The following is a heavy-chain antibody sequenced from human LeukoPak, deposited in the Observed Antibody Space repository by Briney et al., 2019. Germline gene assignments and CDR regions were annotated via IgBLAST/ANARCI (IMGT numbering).Heavy chain of an antibody. CDR2: ISSSSSYI. Sequence: GGSLRLSCAASGFTFSSYSMNGVRPAPGKGLDGVSSISSSSSYIYYADSVKGRFTISRDNAKNSVYMQMNSLRAEDTAVYYCARDQDLDSPFVVVPAAIIYYYYMDVWGKGTTVTVSS. CDR1: GFTFSSYS. D-gene: IGHD2-2*02. V-gene: IGHV3-21*01. CDR3: ARDQDLDSPFVVVPAAIIYYYYMDV. J-gene: IGHJ6*03.